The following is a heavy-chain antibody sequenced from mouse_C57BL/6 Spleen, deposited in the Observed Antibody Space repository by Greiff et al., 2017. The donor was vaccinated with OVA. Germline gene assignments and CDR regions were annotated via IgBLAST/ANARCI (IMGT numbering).Heavy chain of an antibody. V-gene: IGHV5-15*04. CDR1: GFTFSDYG. CDR3: ARRERLGRGFAY. D-gene: IGHD4-1*01. CDR2: ISNLAYSI. J-gene: IGHJ3*01. Sequence: DVMLVESGGGLVQPGGSLKLSCAASGFTFSDYGMAWVRQAPRKGPEWVAFISNLAYSIYYADTVTGRFTISRENAKNTLYLEMSSLRSEDTAMYYCARRERLGRGFAYWGQGTLVTVSA.